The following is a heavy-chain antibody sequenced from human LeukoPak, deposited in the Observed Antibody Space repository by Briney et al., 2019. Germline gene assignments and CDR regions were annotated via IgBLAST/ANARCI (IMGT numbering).Heavy chain of an antibody. V-gene: IGHV3-23*01. Sequence: GGSLRLSCAASGFPFSSYAMNWVRQAPGKGLEWVASISASGGGTYYADAVKGRFTISKDNSKSTLYLQMNSLRAKDTAVYYCAKPLSAVTSGCWGQGTLVTVSS. J-gene: IGHJ4*02. CDR3: AKPLSAVTSGC. CDR1: GFPFSSYA. CDR2: ISASGGGT. D-gene: IGHD4-17*01.